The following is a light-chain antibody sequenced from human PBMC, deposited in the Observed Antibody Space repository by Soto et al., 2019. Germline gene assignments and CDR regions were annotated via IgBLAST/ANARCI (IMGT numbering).Light chain of an antibody. V-gene: IGKV3-15*01. CDR1: QSVGIN. CDR2: GAF. CDR3: QQYNDWPLT. Sequence: EILMTQSPATLSESPGERVTLSCWASQSVGINLAWYQKKNGQAPRLLIYGAFTRATGIPARLSGTGYGTELTITISSMKYEDFELYYCQQYNDWPLTFGQGTKVDI. J-gene: IGKJ1*01.